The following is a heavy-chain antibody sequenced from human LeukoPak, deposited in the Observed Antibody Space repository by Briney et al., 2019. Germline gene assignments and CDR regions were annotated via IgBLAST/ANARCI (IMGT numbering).Heavy chain of an antibody. J-gene: IGHJ4*02. CDR3: ARVGYSGYGGHFDY. CDR1: GGSISSYS. V-gene: IGHV4-4*09. Sequence: SETLSLTCTVSGGSISSYSWSWIRLPPGKGLEWIGYIYTSGSTNYNPSLKSRVTISVDTSKNQFSLKLSSVTAADTAVYYCARVGYSGYGGHFDYWGPGTLVTVSS. D-gene: IGHD5-12*01. CDR2: IYTSGST.